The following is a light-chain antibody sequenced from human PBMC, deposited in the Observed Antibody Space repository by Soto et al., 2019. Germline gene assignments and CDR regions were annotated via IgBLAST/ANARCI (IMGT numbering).Light chain of an antibody. CDR2: GTS. Sequence: DIVLTQSPGTLSLSPGERATLSCRASQSVSSKYLAWYQQEPGQAPRVLIYGTSIRASGVPERFSGGGSGTDFTLTITRLEPEDFAVYYCQQYGSSLFTFGPGTKVDFK. V-gene: IGKV3-20*01. J-gene: IGKJ3*01. CDR3: QQYGSSLFT. CDR1: QSVSSKY.